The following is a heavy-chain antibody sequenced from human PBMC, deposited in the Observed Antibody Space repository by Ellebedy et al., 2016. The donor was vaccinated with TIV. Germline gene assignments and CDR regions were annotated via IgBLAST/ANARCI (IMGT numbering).Heavy chain of an antibody. CDR3: ARYRRYCSGSSCSFYFDY. Sequence: ASVKVSCKASGYTFTGYYMHWVRQAPGQGLEWMGWINPSGGSTNYAQKFQGRVTMTRDTSTSTVYMELSSLRSEDTAVYFCARYRRYCSGSSCSFYFDYWGQGTLVTVSS. V-gene: IGHV1-46*01. D-gene: IGHD2-15*01. J-gene: IGHJ4*02. CDR2: INPSGGST. CDR1: GYTFTGYY.